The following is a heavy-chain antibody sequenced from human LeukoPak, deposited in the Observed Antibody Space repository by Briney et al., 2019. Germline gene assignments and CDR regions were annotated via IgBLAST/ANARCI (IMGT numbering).Heavy chain of an antibody. CDR3: ARVTDLDAFDI. Sequence: GGSLRLSCAASGFTFSSYWMSWVRQAPGKGLEWVANIKQDGSEKCYVDSVKGRFTISKDNARDSLYLQMNSLRAEDTAVYYCARVTDLDAFDIWGQGTMVTVSS. J-gene: IGHJ3*02. CDR1: GFTFSSYW. CDR2: IKQDGSEK. V-gene: IGHV3-7*01.